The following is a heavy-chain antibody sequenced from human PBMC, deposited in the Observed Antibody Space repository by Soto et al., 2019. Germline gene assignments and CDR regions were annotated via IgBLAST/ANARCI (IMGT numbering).Heavy chain of an antibody. CDR1: GFTFSSYS. Sequence: GGSLRLSCAASGFTFSSYSMNWVRQAPGKGLERVSYISGISATLYYADSVKGRFTISRDIAKNSLSLQMNSLRAEYMFLYYCARPPYGSGSYYAFDIWGQGTMVTVSS. J-gene: IGHJ3*02. D-gene: IGHD3-10*01. CDR2: ISGISATL. V-gene: IGHV3-48*01. CDR3: ARPPYGSGSYYAFDI.